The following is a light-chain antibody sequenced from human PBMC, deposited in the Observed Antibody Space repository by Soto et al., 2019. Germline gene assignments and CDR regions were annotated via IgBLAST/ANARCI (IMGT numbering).Light chain of an antibody. V-gene: IGKV1-5*03. J-gene: IGKJ1*01. CDR3: QHPGT. CDR2: KAS. Sequence: DIQMTQSPSTLSASVEDRVTITCLASQTISSWLAWYQQKPGKAPRLLIYKASSLESGVPSRFSGSGSGTEFTLTISSLQPDDFATYYCQHPGTFGQGTKVEIK. CDR1: QTISSW.